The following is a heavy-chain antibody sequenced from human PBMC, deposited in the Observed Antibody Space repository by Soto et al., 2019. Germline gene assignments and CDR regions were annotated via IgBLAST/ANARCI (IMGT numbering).Heavy chain of an antibody. CDR1: GGSISSYY. CDR2: IYYSGST. CDR3: ARLGATTDYYGMDV. J-gene: IGHJ6*02. Sequence: PSETLSLTCTVSGGSISSYYLSWIRQPPGKGLEWIGYIYYSGSTNYNPSLKSRVTISVDTSKNQFSLKLSSVTAADTAVYYCARLGATTDYYGMDVWGQGTTVTVSS. D-gene: IGHD1-26*01. V-gene: IGHV4-59*01.